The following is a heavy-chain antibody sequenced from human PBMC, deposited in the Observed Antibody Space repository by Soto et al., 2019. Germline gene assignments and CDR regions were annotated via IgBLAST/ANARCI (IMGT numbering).Heavy chain of an antibody. CDR1: GFTFSSYA. CDR3: AKDRASGSGWNQYYYYGMDV. Sequence: EVQLLESGGGLVQPGGSLRLSCAASGFTFSSYAMSWVRQAPGKGLEWVSAISGSGGSTYYADSVKGRFTISRDNSKNTLYVQMNSLRADDTAVYYCAKDRASGSGWNQYYYYGMDVWGQGTTVTVSS. J-gene: IGHJ6*02. CDR2: ISGSGGST. V-gene: IGHV3-23*01. D-gene: IGHD6-19*01.